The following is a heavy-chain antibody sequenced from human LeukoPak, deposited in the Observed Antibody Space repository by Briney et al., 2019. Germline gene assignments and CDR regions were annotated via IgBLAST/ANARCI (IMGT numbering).Heavy chain of an antibody. CDR3: ARGDSYGYRY. CDR1: GGSISSGGYY. Sequence: SETLSLTCTVSGGSISSGGYYWSWIRQPPGKGLEWIGEINHSGSTNYNPSLKSRVTISVDTSKNQFSLKLSSVTAADTAVYYRARGDSYGYRYWGQGTLVTVSS. D-gene: IGHD5-18*01. V-gene: IGHV4-39*07. CDR2: INHSGST. J-gene: IGHJ4*02.